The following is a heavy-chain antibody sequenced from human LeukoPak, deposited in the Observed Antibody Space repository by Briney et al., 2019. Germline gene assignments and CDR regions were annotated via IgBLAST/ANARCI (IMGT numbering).Heavy chain of an antibody. CDR2: IRQDGREE. Sequence: DPGGSLRLSCAATGFTFNSYWMTWVRQAPGKGLEWVTNIRQDGREEHYVDSVKGRFIISRDNAKNSLYLQMNTLRADDTAVYYCARDGFGTGSNWGQGTLVTVSS. J-gene: IGHJ4*02. CDR3: ARDGFGTGSN. D-gene: IGHD3-16*01. CDR1: GFTFNSYW. V-gene: IGHV3-7*03.